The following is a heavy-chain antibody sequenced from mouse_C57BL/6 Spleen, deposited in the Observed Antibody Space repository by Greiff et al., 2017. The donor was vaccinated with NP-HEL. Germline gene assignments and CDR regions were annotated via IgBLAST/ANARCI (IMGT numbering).Heavy chain of an antibody. CDR1: GYTFTSYW. CDR3: ARKGDGSDY. V-gene: IGHV1-59*01. Sequence: VQLQQPGAELVRPGTSVKLSCKASGYTFTSYWMHWVKQRPGQGLEWIGVIDPSDSYTNYNQKFKGKATLPVDTSSSTAYMQLSSLTSEDSADYYCARKGDGSDYWGQGTTLTVSS. J-gene: IGHJ2*01. D-gene: IGHD1-1*01. CDR2: IDPSDSYT.